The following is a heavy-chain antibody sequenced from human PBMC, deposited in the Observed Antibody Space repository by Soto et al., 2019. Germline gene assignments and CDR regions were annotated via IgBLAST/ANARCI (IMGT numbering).Heavy chain of an antibody. CDR2: ISSSDTII. CDR3: ARDLGYYDSSGYFDY. CDR1: GFTFSDYY. J-gene: IGHJ4*02. D-gene: IGHD3-22*01. V-gene: IGHV3-11*01. Sequence: WGSLRLSCAASGFTFSDYYMSWIRQAPRKGLELVSYISSSDTIISYADSVKGRFTISRDNAKNSLYLQMNSLRAEDTAVYYCARDLGYYDSSGYFDYWGQGTLVTVSS.